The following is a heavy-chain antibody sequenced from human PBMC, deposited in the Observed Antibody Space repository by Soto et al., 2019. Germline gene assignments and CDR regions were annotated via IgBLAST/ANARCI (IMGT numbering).Heavy chain of an antibody. Sequence: QVQLVESGGGVVQPGRSLRLSCAASGFTFSSYGMHWVRQAPGKGLEWVAVISYDGSNKYYADSVKGRFTISRDTSKNTLYLQMNSLRAEDTAVYYCAKDQGYSSSWYVSYYYGMDVWGKGTTVTVSS. CDR2: ISYDGSNK. J-gene: IGHJ6*04. CDR3: AKDQGYSSSWYVSYYYGMDV. D-gene: IGHD6-13*01. CDR1: GFTFSSYG. V-gene: IGHV3-30*18.